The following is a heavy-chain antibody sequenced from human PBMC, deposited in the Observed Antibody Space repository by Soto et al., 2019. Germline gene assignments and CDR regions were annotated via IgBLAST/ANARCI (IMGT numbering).Heavy chain of an antibody. V-gene: IGHV4-59*01. Sequence: PSETLSLTCTVSGGSISSYYWSWIRQPPGKGLEWIGYIYYSGSTNYNPSLKSRVTISVDTSKNQFSLKLSSVTAADTAVYYCARALYDSSGFNGDDHGGMDVWGQGTTVTLS. J-gene: IGHJ6*02. CDR3: ARALYDSSGFNGDDHGGMDV. CDR1: GGSISSYY. CDR2: IYYSGST. D-gene: IGHD3-22*01.